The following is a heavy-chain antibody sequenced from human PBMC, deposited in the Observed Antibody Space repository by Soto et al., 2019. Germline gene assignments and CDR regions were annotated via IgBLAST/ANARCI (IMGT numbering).Heavy chain of an antibody. CDR3: AKDQGGDYFDVLDY. CDR1: GFTFSTYA. J-gene: IGHJ4*02. V-gene: IGHV3-23*01. D-gene: IGHD4-17*01. Sequence: EVQLLESGGGLVQPGGSLRLSCEASGFTFSTYALSWVRQAPGKGLGWVSTISGSGGSTYYADSVKGRFTISRDNSKNTLYLQMNSLRAEDTAVYYCAKDQGGDYFDVLDYWGQGTLVTVSS. CDR2: ISGSGGST.